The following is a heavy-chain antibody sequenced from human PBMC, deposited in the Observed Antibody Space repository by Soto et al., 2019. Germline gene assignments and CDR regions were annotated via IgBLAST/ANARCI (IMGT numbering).Heavy chain of an antibody. CDR3: VRAAGYSGNDYVYYYGMDV. CDR1: GFTFRNYG. V-gene: IGHV3-33*01. D-gene: IGHD5-12*01. Sequence: QVQLVESGGGVVQPGRSLRLSCAASGFTFRNYGMHWVRQAPAKGLEWVALVWYDGGNKNYVDSVKGRFTISRDNSKNTLYLQMNSLRDEDTAVYYCVRAAGYSGNDYVYYYGMDVWGLGTTVTVSS. J-gene: IGHJ6*02. CDR2: VWYDGGNK.